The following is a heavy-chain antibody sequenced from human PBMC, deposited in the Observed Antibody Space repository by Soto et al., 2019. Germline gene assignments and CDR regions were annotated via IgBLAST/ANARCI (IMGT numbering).Heavy chain of an antibody. Sequence: EVQLVESGGGLVMPGGSLRLSCIASGFSFSTYSMNWVRQAPGKGLEWVSSIRRSGDYTYYADSLKGGFTISRDNAKNSLSLQMSSLRAEDTAVYYCARSTSLGGMDVWGQGTTVSVSS. D-gene: IGHD1-1*01. CDR1: GFSFSTYS. CDR3: ARSTSLGGMDV. CDR2: IRRSGDYT. V-gene: IGHV3-21*01. J-gene: IGHJ6*02.